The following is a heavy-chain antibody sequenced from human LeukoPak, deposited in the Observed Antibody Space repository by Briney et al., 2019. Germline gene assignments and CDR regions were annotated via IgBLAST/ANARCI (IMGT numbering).Heavy chain of an antibody. Sequence: ASVKVSCKVSGYTLTELSMHWVRQAPGKGLEWMGGFDPEDGETIYAQKFQGRVTMTEDTSTDTAYMKLSSLRSEDTAVYYCATGSWSAVAGCFDPWGQGTLVTVSS. CDR2: FDPEDGET. V-gene: IGHV1-24*01. D-gene: IGHD6-19*01. J-gene: IGHJ5*02. CDR1: GYTLTELS. CDR3: ATGSWSAVAGCFDP.